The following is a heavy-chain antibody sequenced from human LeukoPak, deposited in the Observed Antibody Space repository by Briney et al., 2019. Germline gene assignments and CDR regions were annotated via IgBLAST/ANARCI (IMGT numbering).Heavy chain of an antibody. J-gene: IGHJ4*02. Sequence: GGSLRLSCAASGFTFSSYDMHWVRQATGKGLEWVSAIGTAGDTYYPGSVKGRFTISRENAKNSLYLQMNSLRAGDTAVYYCARSSGYYYGFDYWGQGTLVTVSS. CDR3: ARSSGYYYGFDY. D-gene: IGHD3-22*01. V-gene: IGHV3-13*01. CDR1: GFTFSSYD. CDR2: IGTAGDT.